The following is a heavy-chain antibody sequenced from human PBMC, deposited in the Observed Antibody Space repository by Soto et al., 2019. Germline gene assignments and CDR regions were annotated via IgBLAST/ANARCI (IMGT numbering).Heavy chain of an antibody. CDR1: GFSLSTSGMC. Sequence: SGPTLVNPTQTLTLTCTFSGFSLSTSGMCVSWIRQPPGKALEWLALIDWDDDKYYNTSLKTRLTISKDTSKNQVVLTMTNMDPVDTATYYCARTYSSGWGGYYYYYYGMDVWGQGTTVTVSS. D-gene: IGHD6-19*01. J-gene: IGHJ6*02. V-gene: IGHV2-70*01. CDR3: ARTYSSGWGGYYYYYYGMDV. CDR2: IDWDDDK.